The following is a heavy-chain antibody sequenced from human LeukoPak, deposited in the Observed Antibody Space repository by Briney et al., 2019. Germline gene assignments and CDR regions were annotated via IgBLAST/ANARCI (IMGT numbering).Heavy chain of an antibody. CDR3: ARQGGVTTTFDY. D-gene: IGHD4-17*01. V-gene: IGHV3-53*01. CDR1: GFTVSSNY. Sequence: GGSLRLSCAASGFTVSSNYMSWVRQAPGKGLEWVSAIYSGGNTYYADSVKGRFTISRDNSKNTLYLQMNSLRAEDTAVYYCARQGGVTTTFDYWGQGTLVTVSS. CDR2: IYSGGNT. J-gene: IGHJ4*02.